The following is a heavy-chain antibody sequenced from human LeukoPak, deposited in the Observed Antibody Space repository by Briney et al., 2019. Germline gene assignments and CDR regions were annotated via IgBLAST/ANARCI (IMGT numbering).Heavy chain of an antibody. CDR1: GFTFSNAW. V-gene: IGHV3-15*01. CDR3: TTVIRVSSSSPFDY. Sequence: GGSLRLSCAASGFTFSNAWMSWVRQAPGKGLEWVGRIKSKTDGGTTDYAAPVKGRFTISRDDSKNTLYLQMNSLKTEDTAVYYCTTVIRVSSSSPFDYWGQGILVTVSS. J-gene: IGHJ4*02. CDR2: IKSKTDGGTT. D-gene: IGHD6-6*01.